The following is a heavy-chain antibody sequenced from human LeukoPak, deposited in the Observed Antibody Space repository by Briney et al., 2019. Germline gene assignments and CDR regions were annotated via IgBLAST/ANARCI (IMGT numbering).Heavy chain of an antibody. Sequence: GGSLRLSCATSGFTFSDYTMNWVRQAPGKGLEWVSSISSSSSYIYYADSVKGRFTISRDNAKNSLYLQMNSLRAEDTAVYYCASLVVATSQFDYWGQGALVTVSS. D-gene: IGHD2-15*01. V-gene: IGHV3-21*01. J-gene: IGHJ4*02. CDR1: GFTFSDYT. CDR2: ISSSSSYI. CDR3: ASLVVATSQFDY.